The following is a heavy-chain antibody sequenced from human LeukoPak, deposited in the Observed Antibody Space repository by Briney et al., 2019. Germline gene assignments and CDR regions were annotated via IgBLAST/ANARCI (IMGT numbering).Heavy chain of an antibody. Sequence: ASVKVSCKASGYTFIDYYIHWVRQAPGQGLEWMGWINPNSGGTNYAHKFQGRVTMTSDTSISTVYMDLSSLNSDDTAVYYCARDVGSLVVDYWGQGTLVPVSS. J-gene: IGHJ4*02. V-gene: IGHV1-2*07. CDR2: INPNSGGT. D-gene: IGHD2-8*02. CDR1: GYTFIDYY. CDR3: ARDVGSLVVDY.